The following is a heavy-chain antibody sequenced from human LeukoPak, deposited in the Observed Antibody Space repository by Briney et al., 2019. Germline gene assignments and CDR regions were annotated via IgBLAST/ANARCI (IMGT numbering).Heavy chain of an antibody. Sequence: GGSLRLSCAASGFTFSSYGMHWVRQAPGKGLEWVAVISYDGSNKYYADSVKGRFTISRDNSKNTLYLQMSSLRAEDTAVYYCAKKGYYDGSGYYMYYFDHWGQGTLVTVSS. D-gene: IGHD3-22*01. CDR1: GFTFSSYG. V-gene: IGHV3-30*18. CDR2: ISYDGSNK. CDR3: AKKGYYDGSGYYMYYFDH. J-gene: IGHJ4*02.